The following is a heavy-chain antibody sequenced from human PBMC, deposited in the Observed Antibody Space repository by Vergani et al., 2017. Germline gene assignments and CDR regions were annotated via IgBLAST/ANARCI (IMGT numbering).Heavy chain of an antibody. J-gene: IGHJ6*03. CDR3: AKGGLPAATYHYYMDF. CDR1: GFPFSSYA. V-gene: IGHV3-23*01. CDR2: ISGSGDFT. Sequence: EVQLLESGGGLVQPGGSLRLSCAASGFPFSSYAMSWVRQAPGKGLEWVSAISGSGDFTFYTDSVKGRFTVSRDNSKNTLYLQMNSLRAEDTAVYYCAKGGLPAATYHYYMDFWGKGTTVTVSS. D-gene: IGHD2-2*01.